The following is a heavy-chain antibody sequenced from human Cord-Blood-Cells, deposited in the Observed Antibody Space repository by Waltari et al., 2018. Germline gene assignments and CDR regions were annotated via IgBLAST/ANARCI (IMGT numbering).Heavy chain of an antibody. CDR2: IYYSGST. Sequence: QVQLQESGPGLVKPSETLSLTCTVSGGSISSHYWSWIRQPPGKGLECIGYIYYSGSTNYNPSLKSRVTISVDTSKNQFSLKLSSVTAADTAVYYCAALELDYWGQGTLVTVSS. V-gene: IGHV4-59*11. CDR1: GGSISSHY. J-gene: IGHJ4*02. CDR3: AALELDY.